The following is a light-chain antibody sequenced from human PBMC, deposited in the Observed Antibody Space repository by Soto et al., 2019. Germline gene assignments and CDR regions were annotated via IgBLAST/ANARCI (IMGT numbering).Light chain of an antibody. CDR2: DVS. Sequence: QSVLTQPRSVSGSPGQTVTISCTGTSRDVGSYNYVSWYQQYPGKAPKLIIYDVSRRPSGVPDRFSGSKYGNTASLTISGLQAEDEADYYCCSYAGSYTWVFGGGTKLTVL. CDR1: SRDVGSYNY. CDR3: CSYAGSYTWV. V-gene: IGLV2-11*01. J-gene: IGLJ3*02.